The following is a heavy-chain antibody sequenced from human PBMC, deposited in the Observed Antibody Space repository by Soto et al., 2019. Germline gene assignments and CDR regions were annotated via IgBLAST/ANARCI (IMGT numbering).Heavy chain of an antibody. CDR2: ISAYNGNT. CDR1: GYTFTGYG. CDR3: ARGGVAPYYYYGMDV. Sequence: ASVKVSCKASGYTFTGYGISWVRQAPGQGLEWMGWISAYNGNTDYAQKFQGRVTMTTDTSTSTAYMEVRSLRSDDTAVYYCARGGVAPYYYYGMDVWGQGTPVTVSS. D-gene: IGHD5-12*01. J-gene: IGHJ6*02. V-gene: IGHV1-18*01.